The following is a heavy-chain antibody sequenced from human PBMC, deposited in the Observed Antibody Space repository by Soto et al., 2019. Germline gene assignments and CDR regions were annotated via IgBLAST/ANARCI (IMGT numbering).Heavy chain of an antibody. Sequence: EVQLVESGGGLVKPGGSLRLSCAASGFTFSSYSMNWVRQAPGKGLEWVSSISSSRSYIYYADSVKGRFTISRDNAKNSLYLQMNSLRAEDTAVYYCARLAAAGTDYWGQGTLVTVSS. CDR1: GFTFSSYS. D-gene: IGHD6-13*01. V-gene: IGHV3-21*01. J-gene: IGHJ4*02. CDR3: ARLAAAGTDY. CDR2: ISSSRSYI.